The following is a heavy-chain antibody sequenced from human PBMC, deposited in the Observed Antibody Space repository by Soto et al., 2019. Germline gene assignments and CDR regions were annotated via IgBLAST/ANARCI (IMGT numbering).Heavy chain of an antibody. CDR3: ARETVEYTAMVQDY. Sequence: PSETLSLTCTVSGGSISSGDYYWSWIRQPPGKGLEWIGYIYYSGSTYYNPSLKSRVTISVDTSKNQFSLKLSSVTAADTAVYYCARETVEYTAMVQDYWGQGTLVTVSS. D-gene: IGHD5-18*01. V-gene: IGHV4-30-4*01. J-gene: IGHJ4*02. CDR2: IYYSGST. CDR1: GGSISSGDYY.